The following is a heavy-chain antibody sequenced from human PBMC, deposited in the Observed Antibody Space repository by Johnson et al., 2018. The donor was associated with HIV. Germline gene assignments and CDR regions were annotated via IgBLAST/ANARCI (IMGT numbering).Heavy chain of an antibody. CDR1: GFTFRNYW. J-gene: IGHJ3*02. D-gene: IGHD4-17*01. CDR3: ARDSTPWGGDYVAYAFDI. V-gene: IGHV3-7*01. CDR2: IKQDGSEK. Sequence: VLLLESGGGLVQSGGSLRLPCTASGFTFRNYWMSWVRQAPGKGLEWVASIKQDGSEKYYVDSVKGRFTISRDNAKKSLNLQMNSLRAEDTALYYCARDSTPWGGDYVAYAFDIWGRGTMVTVSS.